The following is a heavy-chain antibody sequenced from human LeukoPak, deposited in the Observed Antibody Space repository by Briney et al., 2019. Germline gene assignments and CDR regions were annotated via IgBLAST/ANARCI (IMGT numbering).Heavy chain of an antibody. CDR3: ARVSTEVDTAMAVFDY. J-gene: IGHJ4*02. D-gene: IGHD5-18*01. CDR2: IIPIFGTV. V-gene: IGHV1-69*05. CDR1: GGTFASYA. Sequence: SVKVSCKASGGTFASYAISWVRQAPGQGLEWMGRIIPIFGTVNYAQKFQGRVTMTTDESTSTAYMELSSLRSEDTAVYYCARVSTEVDTAMAVFDYWGQGTLVTVPS.